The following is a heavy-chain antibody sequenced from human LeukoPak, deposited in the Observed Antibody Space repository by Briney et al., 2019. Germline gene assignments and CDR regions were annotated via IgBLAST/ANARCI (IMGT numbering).Heavy chain of an antibody. CDR3: ARHLSSGWSDY. V-gene: IGHV4-59*08. J-gene: IGHJ4*02. Sequence: PSETLSLTCTVSGASLSTSSWTWIRQPPGKGLECIGFIYYSGTAHYHPSLKSRVTISLDTSKNQFSLRLSSVTAADTAVYYCARHLSSGWSDYWDQGTLVTVS. CDR1: GASLSTSS. CDR2: IYYSGTA. D-gene: IGHD6-19*01.